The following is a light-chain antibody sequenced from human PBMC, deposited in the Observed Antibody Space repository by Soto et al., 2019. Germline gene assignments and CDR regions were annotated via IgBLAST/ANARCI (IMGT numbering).Light chain of an antibody. Sequence: DIVVTQSPDSLAVSLGERATINCKSSRRLLYNPNNKIYLAWHQQQSGQPPKLLIQWASTRESGVPDRCSGSGAATEFTLTISSLQAEDVADYYCQQYYFTPYTFGQGTKLEIK. CDR1: RRLLYNPNNKIY. J-gene: IGKJ2*01. V-gene: IGKV4-1*01. CDR2: WAS. CDR3: QQYYFTPYT.